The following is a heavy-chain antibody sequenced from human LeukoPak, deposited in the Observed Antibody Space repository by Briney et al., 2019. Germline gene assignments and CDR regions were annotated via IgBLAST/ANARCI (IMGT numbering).Heavy chain of an antibody. CDR2: MSNDASKT. CDR1: GFTLRSYW. CDR3: EREMAMRSDY. J-gene: IGHJ4*02. D-gene: IGHD5-24*01. V-gene: IGHV3-74*01. Sequence: WGSLRLSCDASGFTLRSYWIHWVRQAPGTGLMWYSCMSNDASKTRYADSMKGRFTVSRDYTKNTLYLQMNRLRDEDTAVYYCEREMAMRSDYWGQGTLVTVSP.